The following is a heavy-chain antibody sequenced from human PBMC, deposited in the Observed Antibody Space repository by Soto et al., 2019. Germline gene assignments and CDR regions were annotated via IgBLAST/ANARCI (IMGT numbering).Heavy chain of an antibody. CDR3: ASSKAYSSGDGYYYVSA. CDR1: GITFSDYY. Sequence: QVQLVESGGGLVRPGGSLRLSCVASGITFSDYYMSWIRQAPGKGLEWVSVSSNSGSAFYYADSVKGRFTISRDNAKNSLFLQMNSLRAEDTAVYYCASSKAYSSGDGYYYVSAWGQGTLVTVSS. V-gene: IGHV3-11*01. J-gene: IGHJ5*02. D-gene: IGHD2-21*01. CDR2: SSNSGSAF.